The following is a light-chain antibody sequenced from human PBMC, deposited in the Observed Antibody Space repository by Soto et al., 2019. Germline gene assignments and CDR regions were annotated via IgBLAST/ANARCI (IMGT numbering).Light chain of an antibody. V-gene: IGKV3-20*01. CDR2: GAS. Sequence: EIVLTQSPDTLSLSPGERATLSCRASQSFSSNYIAWYQQRPGQAPRLLIYGASSRPTGIPDRFSGSGSGTDFTLTITILEPEDFAVYYCQQYGSSPLTFGGGSKLKIK. J-gene: IGKJ4*01. CDR3: QQYGSSPLT. CDR1: QSFSSNY.